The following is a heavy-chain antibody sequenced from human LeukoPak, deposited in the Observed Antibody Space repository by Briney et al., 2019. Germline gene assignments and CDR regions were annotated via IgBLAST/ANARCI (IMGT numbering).Heavy chain of an antibody. V-gene: IGHV1-8*01. J-gene: IGHJ3*02. D-gene: IGHD2/OR15-2a*01. CDR1: GYTFTSYD. CDR3: ARRRIDDPFDI. CDR2: MNPNSDNT. Sequence: ASVKVSCKASGYTFTSYDINWVRQAPGQGLEGIGWMNPNSDNTDYAQKFQGRVTMTWNTSISTAYMELSSLRSEDTAVYYCARRRIDDPFDIWGQGTMVTVSS.